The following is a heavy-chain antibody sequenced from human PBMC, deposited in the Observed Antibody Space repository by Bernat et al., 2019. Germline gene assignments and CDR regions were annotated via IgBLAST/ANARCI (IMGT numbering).Heavy chain of an antibody. CDR2: IPTSGST. J-gene: IGHJ4*02. V-gene: IGHV4-61*02. CDR3: ARDDGGVVGSAY. Sequence: QVQLQESGPGLVKPLQTLSLTCTVSGVCMSSGFYYWNWIRQPAGKGLEWIGRIPTSGSTNYNPSLKNRVTISIDTSKNQFSLKLRSVTAADTAVYYCARDDGGVVGSAYWGQGSLVTVSS. D-gene: IGHD2-21*02. CDR1: GVCMSSGFYY.